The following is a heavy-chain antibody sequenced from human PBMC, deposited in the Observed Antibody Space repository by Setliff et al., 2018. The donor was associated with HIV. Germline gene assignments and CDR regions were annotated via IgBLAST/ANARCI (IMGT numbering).Heavy chain of an antibody. CDR2: IYYSGST. CDR1: GGSISSYY. V-gene: IGHV4-59*01. Sequence: PSETLSLTCTVSGGSISSYYWRWIRQPPGKGLEWFGYIYYSGSTNYNPSLKSRVTISVDTSKNQFSLKLSSVIAADTAGYYCARIFGDQGYYYAMDVWGQGTTVTVSS. D-gene: IGHD3-3*01. J-gene: IGHJ6*02. CDR3: ARIFGDQGYYYAMDV.